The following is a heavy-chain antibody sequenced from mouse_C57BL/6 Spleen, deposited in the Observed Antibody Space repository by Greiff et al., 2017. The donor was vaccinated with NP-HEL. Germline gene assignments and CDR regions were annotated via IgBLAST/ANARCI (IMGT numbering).Heavy chain of an antibody. Sequence: VQGVESGPELVKPGASVKISCKASGYAFSSSWMNWVKQRPGKGLEWIGRIYPGDGDTNYNGKFKGKATLTADKSSSTAYMQLSSLTSEDSAVYFCARDYGSSYNWYFDVWGTGTTVTVSS. J-gene: IGHJ1*03. V-gene: IGHV1-82*01. CDR2: IYPGDGDT. CDR3: ARDYGSSYNWYFDV. D-gene: IGHD1-1*01. CDR1: GYAFSSSW.